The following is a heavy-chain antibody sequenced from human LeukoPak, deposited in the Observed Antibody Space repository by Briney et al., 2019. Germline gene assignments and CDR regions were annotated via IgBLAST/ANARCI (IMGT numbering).Heavy chain of an antibody. D-gene: IGHD6-13*01. CDR2: IDTDGTIT. CDR1: GFTFSTYW. Sequence: GGSLILSCAASGFTFSTYWMHWVRQAPGKGLVWVSRIDTDGTITTYADSVKGRFTISRDNAKNTLYLQMNSLRAKDTALYYCARGGAAAGLFDYWGRGTLVTVSS. V-gene: IGHV3-74*01. J-gene: IGHJ4*02. CDR3: ARGGAAAGLFDY.